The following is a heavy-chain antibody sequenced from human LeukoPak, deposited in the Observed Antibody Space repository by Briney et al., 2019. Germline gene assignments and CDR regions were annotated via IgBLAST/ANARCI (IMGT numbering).Heavy chain of an antibody. CDR1: GFTFSSYW. D-gene: IGHD3-22*01. V-gene: IGHV3-7*01. Sequence: GGSLRLSCAASGFTFSSYWMSWVRQAPGKGLEWVANIKQDGSEKYYVDSVKGRFTISRDNAKNSLYLQMNSLRAEDTAVYYCAGGAYYYDSSGYYSDYWGQGTLVTVSS. J-gene: IGHJ4*02. CDR3: AGGAYYYDSSGYYSDY. CDR2: IKQDGSEK.